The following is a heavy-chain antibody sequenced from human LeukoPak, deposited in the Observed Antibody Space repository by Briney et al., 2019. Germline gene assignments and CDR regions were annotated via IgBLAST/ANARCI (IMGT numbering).Heavy chain of an antibody. CDR2: INPSGGST. D-gene: IGHD3-22*01. V-gene: IGHV1-46*01. J-gene: IGHJ5*02. Sequence: ASVKVSCKTSGYTFTSYYMHWVRQAPGQGLEWMGIINPSGGSTTYAQKFQGRVTMTRDTSTSTVYMELSSLRSEDTALYYCASGDVLDSSVYNWFDPWGQGTLVIVSS. CDR3: ASGDVLDSSVYNWFDP. CDR1: GYTFTSYY.